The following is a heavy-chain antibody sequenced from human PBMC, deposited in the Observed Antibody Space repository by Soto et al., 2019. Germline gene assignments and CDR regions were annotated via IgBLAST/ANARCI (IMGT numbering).Heavy chain of an antibody. CDR3: TRGPRSTSTGTGAF. Sequence: GGSLRLSCAASGFTFRMYWMHWVRQVPGKGPEWVSRINDDGSHTNYADSVKGRFTISRDNAKNTLYLQMNDLRAEDTAVYYCTRGPRSTSTGTGAFWGQGTLVTVSS. J-gene: IGHJ4*02. D-gene: IGHD1-1*01. V-gene: IGHV3-74*01. CDR2: INDDGSHT. CDR1: GFTFRMYW.